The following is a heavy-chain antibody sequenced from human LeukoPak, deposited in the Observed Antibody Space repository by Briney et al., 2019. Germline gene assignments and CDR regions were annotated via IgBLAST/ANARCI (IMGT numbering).Heavy chain of an antibody. Sequence: GGSLRLSCAASGFTFSSYGMHWVRHAPGKGLEWVAFIRYDGSNKYYADSVKGRFTNSRDNSKNTLYLQMNSLRAEDTAIYYCAKCRIEYSSSSDGYYDYWGQGTLVTVSS. CDR1: GFTFSSYG. V-gene: IGHV3-30*02. CDR3: AKCRIEYSSSSDGYYDY. D-gene: IGHD6-6*01. CDR2: IRYDGSNK. J-gene: IGHJ4*02.